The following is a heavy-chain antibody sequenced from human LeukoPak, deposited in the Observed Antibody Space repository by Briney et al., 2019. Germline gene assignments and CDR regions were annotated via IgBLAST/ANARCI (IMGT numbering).Heavy chain of an antibody. CDR2: IYYSGST. Sequence: SETLSLSCTVSGGSISSYYWSWIRQPPGKGLEWIGYIYYSGSTNYNPSLKSRVTISVDTSKNQFSLKLSSVTAADTAVYYCARVKIVVVPAAIPDAFDIWGQGTMVTVSS. CDR1: GGSISSYY. V-gene: IGHV4-59*01. CDR3: ARVKIVVVPAAIPDAFDI. J-gene: IGHJ3*02. D-gene: IGHD2-2*02.